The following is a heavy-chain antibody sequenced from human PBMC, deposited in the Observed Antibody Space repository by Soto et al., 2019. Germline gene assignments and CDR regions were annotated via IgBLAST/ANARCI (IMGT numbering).Heavy chain of an antibody. D-gene: IGHD3-3*01. Sequence: PSETLSLTCTVSGGSISSGGYYWSWIRQHPGKRLEWIGYIYYSGSTYYNPSLKSRVTISVDTSKNQFSLKLSSVTAADTAVYYCASVQALYYDFWSGYRPYGMDVWGQGTTVTVS. CDR3: ASVQALYYDFWSGYRPYGMDV. CDR2: IYYSGST. J-gene: IGHJ6*02. V-gene: IGHV4-31*03. CDR1: GGSISSGGYY.